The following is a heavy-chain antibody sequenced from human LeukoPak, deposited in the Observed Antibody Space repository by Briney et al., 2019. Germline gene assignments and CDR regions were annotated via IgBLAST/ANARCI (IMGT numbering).Heavy chain of an antibody. Sequence: SETLSLTCTVSGGSISSYYWSWIRQPAGKGLEWIGRIYTSGSTNYNPSLKSRVTMPVDTSKNQFSLKLSSVTAADTAVYYCARDLAVVVPAANYWFDPWGQGTLVTVSS. CDR2: IYTSGST. V-gene: IGHV4-4*07. CDR1: GGSISSYY. D-gene: IGHD2-2*01. CDR3: ARDLAVVVPAANYWFDP. J-gene: IGHJ5*02.